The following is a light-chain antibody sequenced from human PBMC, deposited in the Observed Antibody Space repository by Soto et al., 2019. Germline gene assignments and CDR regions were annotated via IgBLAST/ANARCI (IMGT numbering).Light chain of an antibody. V-gene: IGKV1-39*01. Sequence: DLQMTQSPSSLSASVGDRVTITCRASQTIINYLNWYQQKPGKAPNLLIYAASNLQSGVPSRFSGGGSGTDFTLTISSLQPEDFATYYCQQSYSSPVTFGGGTRVEIK. CDR3: QQSYSSPVT. CDR2: AAS. J-gene: IGKJ4*01. CDR1: QTIINY.